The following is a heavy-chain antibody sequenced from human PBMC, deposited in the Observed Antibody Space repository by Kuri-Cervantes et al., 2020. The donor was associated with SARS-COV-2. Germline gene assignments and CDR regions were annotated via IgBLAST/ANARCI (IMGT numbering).Heavy chain of an antibody. CDR3: ARVWRGELYYYYGMDV. V-gene: IGHV3-30-3*01. D-gene: IGHD3-3*01. Sequence: LSLTCAASGFTFSSYAMHWVRQAPGKGLEWVAVISYDGSNKYYADSVKGRFTISRDNSKNTLYLQMNSLRAEDTAVYYCARVWRGELYYYYGMDVWGQGTTVTVSS. J-gene: IGHJ6*02. CDR1: GFTFSSYA. CDR2: ISYDGSNK.